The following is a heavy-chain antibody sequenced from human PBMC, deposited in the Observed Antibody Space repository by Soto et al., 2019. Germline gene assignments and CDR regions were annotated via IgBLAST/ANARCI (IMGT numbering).Heavy chain of an antibody. CDR3: ARIPRYSFPTSDDLDS. CDR1: GGTFYTYT. V-gene: IGHV1-69*13. CDR2: ITPIYPTT. J-gene: IGHJ4*02. D-gene: IGHD5-18*01. Sequence: GASVEVSCKASGGTFYTYTFSWVRQPPGQGLEWMGSITPIYPTTNYAERFQGRLTITADGSTHTAYMDLTSLTSEDTAVYYCARIPRYSFPTSDDLDSWGQGTLVTVSS.